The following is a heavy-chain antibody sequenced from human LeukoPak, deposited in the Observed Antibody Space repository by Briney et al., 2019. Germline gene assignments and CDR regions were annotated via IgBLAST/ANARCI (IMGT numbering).Heavy chain of an antibody. CDR1: GGSFSGYY. CDR3: AREPTYSSGLDY. J-gene: IGHJ4*02. D-gene: IGHD6-19*01. Sequence: PSETLSLTCAVYGGSFSGYYWSWIRQPPGKGLEWIGEINHSGSTNYNPSLKSRVTISVDTSKNQFSLKLSSVTAADTAVYYCAREPTYSSGLDYWGQGTLVTVSS. CDR2: INHSGST. V-gene: IGHV4-34*01.